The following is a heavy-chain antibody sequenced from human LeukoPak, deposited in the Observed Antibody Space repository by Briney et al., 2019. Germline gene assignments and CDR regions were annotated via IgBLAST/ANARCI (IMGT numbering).Heavy chain of an antibody. CDR3: AKRVPLTALDS. CDR1: GFSFNIYA. Sequence: GGSLRLPCAASGFSFNIYAMGWVRQAPGKGLEWVSVIGSGSVDKHYADTVRGRFDISRDNSKNRLFLQMNSLRVEDSGVYYCAKRVPLTALDSWGQGTLVTVSS. D-gene: IGHD3-3*01. V-gene: IGHV3-23*01. CDR2: IGSGSVDK. J-gene: IGHJ5*01.